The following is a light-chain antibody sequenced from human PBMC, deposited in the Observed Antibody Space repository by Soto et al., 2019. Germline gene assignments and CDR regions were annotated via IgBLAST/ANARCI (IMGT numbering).Light chain of an antibody. CDR3: SSYTSSSIYV. Sequence: QSVLTQPVSVSGSPGQSITISCTGTSSDVGGYNYVSWYQQHPGKAPKLMIYDVSNRASGASNRFSGSKSGNTASLTISGLQAEDEADYYCSSYTSSSIYVFGTGTQLTVL. CDR2: DVS. V-gene: IGLV2-14*01. J-gene: IGLJ1*01. CDR1: SSDVGGYNY.